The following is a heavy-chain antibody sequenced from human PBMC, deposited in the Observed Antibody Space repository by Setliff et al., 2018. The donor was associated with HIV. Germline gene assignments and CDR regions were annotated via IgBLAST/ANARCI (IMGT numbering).Heavy chain of an antibody. CDR1: GGSISSSSYY. D-gene: IGHD6-6*01. CDR2: MSYTGTT. CDR3: ARFSTSSGGTFDY. J-gene: IGHJ4*02. V-gene: IGHV4-39*01. Sequence: SETLSLTCSVSGGSISSSSYYWGWIRQPPGKGLDWIGSMSYTGTTYDNPSLKSRVTISVDTSKNQFSLKLTSVTAADTAVYYCARFSTSSGGTFDYWGQGTLVTVSS.